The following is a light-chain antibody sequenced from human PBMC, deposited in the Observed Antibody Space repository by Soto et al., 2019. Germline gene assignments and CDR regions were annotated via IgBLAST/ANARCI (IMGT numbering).Light chain of an antibody. V-gene: IGKV3-15*01. CDR1: YTIGTN. CDR3: HQYSSSFRA. J-gene: IGKJ1*01. CDR2: ETS. Sequence: DIVLTQFPAALSVSPGARANLSCWASYTIGTNLAWYQQKPGQAPKLLIYETSTLDSGVPARFSGSGSGTEFTLTISNLQADDSAIYHCHQYSSSFRAFGQGTKVDI.